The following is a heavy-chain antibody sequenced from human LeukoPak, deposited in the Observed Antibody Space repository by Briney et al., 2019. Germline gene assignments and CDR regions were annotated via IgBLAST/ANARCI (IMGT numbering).Heavy chain of an antibody. CDR2: IRYDGSNK. CDR1: GFTFSSYG. J-gene: IGHJ6*02. V-gene: IGHV3-30*02. CDR3: AKDPTQQLVYYYYYGMDV. D-gene: IGHD6-13*01. Sequence: GGSLRLSCAASGFTFSSYGMHWVRQAPGKGLEWVAFIRYDGSNKYYADSVKGRFTISRDKSKNTLYLQMNSLRAGDTAVYYCAKDPTQQLVYYYYYGMDVWGQGTTVTVSS.